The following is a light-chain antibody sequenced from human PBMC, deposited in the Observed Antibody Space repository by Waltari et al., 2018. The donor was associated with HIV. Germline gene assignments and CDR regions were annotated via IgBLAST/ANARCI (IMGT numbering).Light chain of an antibody. CDR3: AAWDDRLSGRL. J-gene: IGLJ2*01. CDR2: GNN. CDR1: SSNVRNNY. V-gene: IGLV1-47*01. Sequence: QSVLAQPRSVSGTPGQRVNISCSGSSSNVRNNYVYWYQQVPGVAPKLLIYGNNQRPSGVPGRFSGAKAGTSASLASSGLRTEDEAEYYCAAWDDRLSGRLFGGGTKVTVL.